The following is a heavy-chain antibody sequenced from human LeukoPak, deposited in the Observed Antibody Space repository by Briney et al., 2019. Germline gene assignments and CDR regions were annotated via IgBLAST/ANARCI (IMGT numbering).Heavy chain of an antibody. CDR2: FYYSGST. CDR1: GGSISRYY. Sequence: SETLSLTCTVSGGSISRYYWSWIRQPPGKGLEWIGYFYYSGSTNYNPSLKSRVTISVDPSKNQFSLKLSSVTAADTAVYYCAVYYEGFVDYWGQGTLVTVSS. J-gene: IGHJ4*02. CDR3: AVYYEGFVDY. V-gene: IGHV4-59*08. D-gene: IGHD1-26*01.